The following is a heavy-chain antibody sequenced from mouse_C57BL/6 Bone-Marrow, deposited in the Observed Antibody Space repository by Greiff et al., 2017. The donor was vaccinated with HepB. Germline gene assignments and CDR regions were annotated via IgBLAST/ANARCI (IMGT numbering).Heavy chain of an antibody. D-gene: IGHD1-1*01. Sequence: EVKLMESGPVLVKPGASVKMSCKASGYTFTDYYMNWVKQSHGKSLEWIGVINPYNGGTSYNQKFKGKATLTVDKSSSTAYMELNSLTSEDSALYYCAREYYGSGAYWGQGTLVTVSA. CDR3: AREYYGSGAY. CDR1: GYTFTDYY. CDR2: INPYNGGT. J-gene: IGHJ3*01. V-gene: IGHV1-19*01.